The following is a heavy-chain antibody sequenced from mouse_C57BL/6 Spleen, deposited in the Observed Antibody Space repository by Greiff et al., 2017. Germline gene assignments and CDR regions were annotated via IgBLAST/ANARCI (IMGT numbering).Heavy chain of an antibody. CDR1: GFTFSDYG. Sequence: EVKLVESGGGLVKPGGSLKLSCAASGFTFSDYGVHWVRQAPEKGLEWVAYISSGSSTIYYADTVKGRFTISRDNAKNTLFLQMTSLRSEDTAMYYCARPYYYGSSYLAYWGQGTLVTVSA. D-gene: IGHD1-1*01. J-gene: IGHJ3*01. CDR2: ISSGSSTI. CDR3: ARPYYYGSSYLAY. V-gene: IGHV5-17*01.